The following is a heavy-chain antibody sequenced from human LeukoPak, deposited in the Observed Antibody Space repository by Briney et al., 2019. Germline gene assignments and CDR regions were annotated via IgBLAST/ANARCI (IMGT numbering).Heavy chain of an antibody. CDR2: IYYSGST. V-gene: IGHV4-39*01. J-gene: IGHJ4*02. CDR3: ARHSLRGSR. CDR1: GGSISSSSYY. Sequence: TSETLSLTCTVSGGSISSSSYYWGWIRQPPGKGLEWIGSIYYSGSTYYNPSLKSRVTISVDTSKNQFSLKLSSVTAADTAVYYCARHSLRGSRWGQGTLVTVSS. D-gene: IGHD3-10*01.